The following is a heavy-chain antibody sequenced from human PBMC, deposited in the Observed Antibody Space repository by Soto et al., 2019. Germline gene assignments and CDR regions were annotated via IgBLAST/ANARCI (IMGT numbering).Heavy chain of an antibody. CDR1: GFTFSNAW. D-gene: IGHD6-13*01. CDR2: IKSKTDGGTT. J-gene: IGHJ4*02. CDR3: TTETEQQLDLSPPIDY. V-gene: IGHV3-15*01. Sequence: EVQLVESGGGLVKPGGSLRLSCAASGFTFSNAWKSWVRQAPGKGLEWVGRIKSKTDGGTTDYAAPVKGRFTISRDDSKNTLYLQMNSLKTEDTAVYYCTTETEQQLDLSPPIDYWGQGTLVTVSS.